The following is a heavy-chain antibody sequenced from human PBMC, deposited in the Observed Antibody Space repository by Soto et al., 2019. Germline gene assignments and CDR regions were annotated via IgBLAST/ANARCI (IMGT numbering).Heavy chain of an antibody. CDR2: INHSGST. D-gene: IGHD2-15*01. CDR1: GGAFSGYY. CDR3: ARNQHPYCSGGSCSYNSCMDV. Sequence: PSETLSLTCAVYGGAFSGYYWSWIRQPPGKGLEWIGEINHSGSTNYNPSLKRRVTISGDTSKNQFSLKLSSVTAADTAVYYCARNQHPYCSGGSCSYNSCMDVWGQGTTVTVSS. J-gene: IGHJ6*02. V-gene: IGHV4-34*01.